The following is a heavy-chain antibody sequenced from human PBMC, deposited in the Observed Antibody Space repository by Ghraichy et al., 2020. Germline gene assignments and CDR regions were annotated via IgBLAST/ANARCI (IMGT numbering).Heavy chain of an antibody. J-gene: IGHJ5*02. CDR2: IYYSGST. Sequence: SETLSLTCTVSGGSISSYYWSWIRQPPGKGLEWIGYIYYSGSTNYNPSLKSRVTISVDTSKNQFSLKLSSVTAADTAVYYCAREGGISRFHHGAGGWFDPWGQGTLVTVSS. CDR3: AREGGISRFHHGAGGWFDP. V-gene: IGHV4-59*01. D-gene: IGHD3-3*01. CDR1: GGSISSYY.